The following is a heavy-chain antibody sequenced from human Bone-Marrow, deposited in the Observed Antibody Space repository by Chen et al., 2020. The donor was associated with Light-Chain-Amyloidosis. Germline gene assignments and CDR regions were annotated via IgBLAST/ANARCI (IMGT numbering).Heavy chain of an antibody. D-gene: IGHD3-9*01. Sequence: EVQLVESGGGLLQRGGSLRLSCAASGFAFSSYAMSWVRQAPGKGLEWVSTIRGGGGSSVYGAAGKGRLTSSRDNSKHALFLQMNSRRAEDTAVYYCAKDISYDDILPGYPADAFDIWGQGTMVTVSS. J-gene: IGHJ3*02. CDR2: IRGGGGSS. CDR3: AKDISYDDILPGYPADAFDI. CDR1: GFAFSSYA. V-gene: IGHV3-23*04.